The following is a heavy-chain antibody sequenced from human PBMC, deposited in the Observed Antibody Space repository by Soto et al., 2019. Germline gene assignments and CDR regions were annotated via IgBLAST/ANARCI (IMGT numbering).Heavy chain of an antibody. J-gene: IGHJ4*02. D-gene: IGHD2-15*01. CDR2: ISHSGST. V-gene: IGHV4-34*01. CDR1: NGSFSNYY. Sequence: PSETLSLTCAVYNGSFSNYYWTWIRQPPGKGLEWIGEISHSGSTHYIPALKSRLTMSVDTSKNQLSLNLKSVTAADTGVNYCARGRLTPVVRRINRLALVDYGGRGTLVTVSS. CDR3: ARGRLTPVVRRINRLALVDY.